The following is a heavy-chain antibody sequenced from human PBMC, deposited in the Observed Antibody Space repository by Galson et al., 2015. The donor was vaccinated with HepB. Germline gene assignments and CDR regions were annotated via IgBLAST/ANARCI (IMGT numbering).Heavy chain of an antibody. Sequence: SVKASCKASGYTFTTYGISWVRQAPGQGLEWMGWISAYNSNTDNAQKFQGRVTMTTDTATSTAYMELRGLRSDDTAVYYCARDGPQDYHDTTGYYYFDYWGQGTLVTVSS. CDR1: GYTFTTYG. D-gene: IGHD3-22*01. CDR2: ISAYNSNT. J-gene: IGHJ4*02. CDR3: ARDGPQDYHDTTGYYYFDY. V-gene: IGHV1-18*01.